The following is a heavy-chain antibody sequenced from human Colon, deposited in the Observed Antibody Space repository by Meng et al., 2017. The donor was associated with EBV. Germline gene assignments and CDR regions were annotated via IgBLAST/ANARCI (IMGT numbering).Heavy chain of an antibody. V-gene: IGHV1-18*01. J-gene: IGHJ4*02. D-gene: IGHD3-10*01. CDR2: FVNNVDT. CDR1: GYTFASYG. CDR3: ARGTPGRSYSDY. Sequence: QVPLLQSGGELKKPGASVRVSCEASGYTFASYGISWLRQAPGQGLEWMGWFVNNVDTYSAQKFQGRVTMTTDTHTSTAFMELRSLRSDDTAVYYCARGTPGRSYSDYWGQGTLVTVSS.